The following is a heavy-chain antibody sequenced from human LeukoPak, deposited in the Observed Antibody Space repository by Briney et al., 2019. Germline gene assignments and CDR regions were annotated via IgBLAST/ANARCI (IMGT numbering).Heavy chain of an antibody. D-gene: IGHD3-10*01. Sequence: GRSLRLSCGAAGFSFTSHALTWVRQAPGKGLEWVSSISPSGDTYYADSVKGRFTSSRDSSTSTLCLQMNSLRVEDTAVYYCAKVTWFGEPGWGHGTLVTVSS. CDR2: ISPSGDT. J-gene: IGHJ4*01. V-gene: IGHV3-23*01. CDR3: AKVTWFGEPG. CDR1: GFSFTSHA.